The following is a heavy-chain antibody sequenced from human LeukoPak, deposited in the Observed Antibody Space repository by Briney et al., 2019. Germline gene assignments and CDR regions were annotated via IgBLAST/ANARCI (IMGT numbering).Heavy chain of an antibody. J-gene: IGHJ4*02. CDR3: ARDLGELEWSYYFDY. CDR1: GHTFTSYG. V-gene: IGHV1-18*01. CDR2: ISAYNGNT. Sequence: ASVKVSCKASGHTFTSYGISWVRQAPGQGLEWMGWISAYNGNTNYAQKLQGRVTMTTDTSTSTAYMELRSLRSDDTAVYYCARDLGELEWSYYFDYWGQGTLVTVSS. D-gene: IGHD1-1*01.